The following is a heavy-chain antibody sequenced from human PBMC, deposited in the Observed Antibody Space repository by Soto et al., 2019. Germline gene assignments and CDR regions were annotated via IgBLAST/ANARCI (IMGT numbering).Heavy chain of an antibody. V-gene: IGHV4-59*01. J-gene: IGHJ6*02. CDR2: IYYSGST. D-gene: IGHD7-27*01. CDR3: ARDLGYYYYYGMDV. Sequence: SETLSLTCTVSGGSISSYYWSWIRQPPGRGLEWIGYIYYSGSTNYNPSLKSRVTISVDTSKNQFSLKLISVTAADTAVYYCARDLGYYYYYGMDVWGQGTTVTVSS. CDR1: GGSISSYY.